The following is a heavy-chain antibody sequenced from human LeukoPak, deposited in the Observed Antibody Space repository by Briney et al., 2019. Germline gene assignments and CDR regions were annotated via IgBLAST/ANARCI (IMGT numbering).Heavy chain of an antibody. D-gene: IGHD3-3*01. Sequence: ASVKVSCKASGYTFTGYYMHWVRQAPGQGLEWMGRINPNSGGTNYAQKFQGRVTMTRDTSISTAYMELSRLRSDDTAVYYCARAQEYDFWSGSPFDYWGQGTLVTVSS. CDR2: INPNSGGT. J-gene: IGHJ4*02. CDR3: ARAQEYDFWSGSPFDY. V-gene: IGHV1-2*06. CDR1: GYTFTGYY.